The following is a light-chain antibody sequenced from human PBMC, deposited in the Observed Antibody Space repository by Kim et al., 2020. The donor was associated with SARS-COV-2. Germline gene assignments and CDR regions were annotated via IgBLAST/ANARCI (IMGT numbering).Light chain of an antibody. V-gene: IGKV3-15*01. CDR1: QSVSSD. J-gene: IGKJ1*01. Sequence: SPGERATLSCRASQSVSSDLAWYQQKPGQAPRLLIYRASTRATGIPARFSGSGSGTEFTLTISSLQSEDFAVYYCQQYNNWPPWTFGQGTKVDIK. CDR2: RAS. CDR3: QQYNNWPPWT.